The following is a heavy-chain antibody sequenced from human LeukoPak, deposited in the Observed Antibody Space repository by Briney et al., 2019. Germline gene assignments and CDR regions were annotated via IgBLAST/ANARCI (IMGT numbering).Heavy chain of an antibody. CDR3: ARQPSSWVTSFDS. J-gene: IGHJ4*02. D-gene: IGHD6-13*01. V-gene: IGHV4-59*01. CDR2: IYYSGST. Sequence: PSETLSLTCTVSGGSLSSYFWSWIRQPPGKGLEWIAYIYYSGSTSYNPSLKSRVTISVDTSKNQFSLKLSSVTAADTAVYYCARQPSSWVTSFDSWGQGTLVTVSS. CDR1: GGSLSSYF.